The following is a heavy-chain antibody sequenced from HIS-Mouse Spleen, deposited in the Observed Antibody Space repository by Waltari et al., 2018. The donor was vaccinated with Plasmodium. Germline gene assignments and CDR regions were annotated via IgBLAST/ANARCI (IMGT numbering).Heavy chain of an antibody. J-gene: IGHJ2*01. V-gene: IGHV3-7*01. CDR3: ASSWYWYFDL. CDR2: IKQDGSEK. CDR1: GLAFSSYW. Sequence: EVQLVESGGGLVKPGGSLRRSWSASGLAFSSYWMSWVRQAPGKGLEWVSNIKQDGSEKYYVDSVKGRFTISRDNAKNSLYLQMNSLRAEDTAVYYCASSWYWYFDLWGRGTLVTVSS. D-gene: IGHD6-13*01.